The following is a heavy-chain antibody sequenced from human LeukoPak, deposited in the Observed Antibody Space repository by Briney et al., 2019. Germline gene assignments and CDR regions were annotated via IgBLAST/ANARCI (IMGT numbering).Heavy chain of an antibody. Sequence: EASVKVSCKASGYTFTGYYMHWVRQAPGQGLEWMGWISAYNGNTNYAQKLQGRVTMTTDTSTSTAYMELRSLRSDDTAVYYCAREAIISSSSIFSPLDYWGQGTLVTVSS. CDR2: ISAYNGNT. D-gene: IGHD6-6*01. CDR1: GYTFTGYY. V-gene: IGHV1-18*04. J-gene: IGHJ4*02. CDR3: AREAIISSSSIFSPLDY.